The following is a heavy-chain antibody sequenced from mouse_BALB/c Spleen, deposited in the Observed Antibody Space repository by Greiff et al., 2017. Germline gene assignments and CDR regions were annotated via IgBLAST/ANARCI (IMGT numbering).Heavy chain of an antibody. J-gene: IGHJ3*01. CDR3: ARAEFITTVVATKGFAY. V-gene: IGHV1-14*01. D-gene: IGHD1-1*01. Sequence: VQLQQSGPELVKPGASVKMSCKASGYTFTSYVMHWVQQKPGQGLEWIGYINPYNDGTKYNEKFKGKATLTSDKSSSTAYMELSSLTSEDSAVYYCARAEFITTVVATKGFAYWGQGTLVTVSA. CDR2: INPYNDGT. CDR1: GYTFTSYV.